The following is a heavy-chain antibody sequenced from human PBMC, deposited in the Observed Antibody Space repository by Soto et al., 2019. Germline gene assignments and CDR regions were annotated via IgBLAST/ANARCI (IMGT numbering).Heavy chain of an antibody. CDR2: IYYSGST. Sequence: SETLSLTCSFSGGSISSGGYYLSWIRQHPGKGLEWIGYIYYSGSTYYNPSLKSRVTISVDTSKNQFSLKLSSVTAADTAVYYCARNLGYCSSTSCPGPFDYWGQGTLVTVSS. CDR1: GGSISSGGYY. V-gene: IGHV4-31*03. CDR3: ARNLGYCSSTSCPGPFDY. D-gene: IGHD2-2*01. J-gene: IGHJ4*02.